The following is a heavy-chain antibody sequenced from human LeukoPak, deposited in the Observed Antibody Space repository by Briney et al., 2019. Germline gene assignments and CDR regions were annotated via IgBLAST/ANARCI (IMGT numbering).Heavy chain of an antibody. CDR1: GGSISSYY. CDR3: ARTYCSGGKCFLSWFDP. D-gene: IGHD2-15*01. V-gene: IGHV4-59*01. CDR2: IYYTGST. J-gene: IGHJ5*02. Sequence: SETLSLTCTVSGGSISSYYWSWIRQPPGKGLEWIGYIYYTGSTNYNPSLRSRVTMSVDTSKKQVSLKLTSVTAADTAVYYCARTYCSGGKCFLSWFDPWGQGTLVTVSS.